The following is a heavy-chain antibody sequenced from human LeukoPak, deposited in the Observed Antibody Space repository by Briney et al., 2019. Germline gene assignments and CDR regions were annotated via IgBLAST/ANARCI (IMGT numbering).Heavy chain of an antibody. CDR1: VFTFSSYE. D-gene: IGHD6-6*01. CDR2: ISSSGSTI. Sequence: GGSLRLSCAASVFTFSSYEMNWVRQAPGKGLEWVSYISSSGSTIYYADSVKGRFTISRDNAKNSLYLQMNSLRAEDTAVYYCERDTPTQYSSSYLRLHYYYYGMDVWGQGTTVTVSS. CDR3: ERDTPTQYSSSYLRLHYYYYGMDV. J-gene: IGHJ6*02. V-gene: IGHV3-48*03.